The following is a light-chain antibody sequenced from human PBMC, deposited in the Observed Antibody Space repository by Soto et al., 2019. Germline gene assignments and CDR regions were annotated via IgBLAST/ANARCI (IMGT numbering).Light chain of an antibody. CDR1: QSVSSSY. V-gene: IGKV3-20*01. Sequence: EILLTQSQGTLSLSPGERSTLSCMASQSVSSSYLAWYQQKPGQAPRLVIYGASSRTTGIPDRFSGSGSGTDFTLTISRLEPEDFAVYYCQKYGSSRWTCGQGNKGDIK. CDR2: GAS. CDR3: QKYGSSRWT. J-gene: IGKJ1*01.